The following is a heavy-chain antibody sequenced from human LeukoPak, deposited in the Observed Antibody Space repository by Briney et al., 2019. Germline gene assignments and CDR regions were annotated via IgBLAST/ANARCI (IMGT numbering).Heavy chain of an antibody. Sequence: ASVKVSCKASGYTFNSSYMHWVRQAPGQGLEWMGIINPSDDSTRYAQKFQGRVTMTKDTSTNTVYMHLSSLSSDDTAVYYCALIAAAGTSSLFDPWGQGTLVTVSS. CDR2: INPSDDST. J-gene: IGHJ5*02. CDR1: GYTFNSSY. V-gene: IGHV1-46*02. D-gene: IGHD6-13*01. CDR3: ALIAAAGTSSLFDP.